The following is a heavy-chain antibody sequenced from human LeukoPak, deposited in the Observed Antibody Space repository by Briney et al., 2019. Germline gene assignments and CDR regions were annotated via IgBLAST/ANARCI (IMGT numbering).Heavy chain of an antibody. CDR2: IYSGGST. CDR3: ARIELLHAFDI. J-gene: IGHJ3*02. CDR1: GFTVSSNY. D-gene: IGHD1-26*01. Sequence: GGSLRLSCAASGFTVSSNYMSWVRQAAGKGLEWVSVIYSGGSTYYADSVKGRFTISRDNSKNTLYLQMNSLRAEDTAVYYCARIELLHAFDIWGQGTMVTVSS. V-gene: IGHV3-53*01.